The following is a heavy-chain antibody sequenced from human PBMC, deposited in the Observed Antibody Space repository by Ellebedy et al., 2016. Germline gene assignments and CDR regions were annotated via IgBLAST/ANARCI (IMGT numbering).Heavy chain of an antibody. CDR1: HFPFNTYY. CDR2: INQHGGEK. V-gene: IGHV3-7*01. CDR3: ARDLVTMALRFYYFGMDV. J-gene: IGHJ6*02. D-gene: IGHD3-10*01. Sequence: GESLKISXTASHFPFNTYYMSWVRQAPGKGLEWVANINQHGGEKYYVDSVKGRFTISRDNAKNSLYLQMDSLRAEDTAVYYCARDLVTMALRFYYFGMDVWGQGTTVTVSS.